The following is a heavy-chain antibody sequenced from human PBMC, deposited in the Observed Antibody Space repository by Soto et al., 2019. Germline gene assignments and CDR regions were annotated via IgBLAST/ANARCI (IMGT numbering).Heavy chain of an antibody. CDR2: ISGSGGST. Sequence: GGSLRLSCAASGFTFSSYAMSWVRQAPGKGLEWVSAISGSGGSTYYADSVKGRFTISRDNSKNTLYLQMNSLRAEDTAVYYCAKGEGELSLAPPFDYWGQGTLVTVSS. J-gene: IGHJ4*02. D-gene: IGHD3-16*02. CDR3: AKGEGELSLAPPFDY. V-gene: IGHV3-23*01. CDR1: GFTFSSYA.